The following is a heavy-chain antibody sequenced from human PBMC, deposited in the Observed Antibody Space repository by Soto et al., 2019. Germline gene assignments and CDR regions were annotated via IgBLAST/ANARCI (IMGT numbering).Heavy chain of an antibody. J-gene: IGHJ4*02. CDR3: AREVAAASLLVY. D-gene: IGHD6-13*01. CDR1: GYTFTSYG. V-gene: IGHV1-69*13. CDR2: IIPIFGTA. Sequence: GASVKVSCKASGYTFTSYGISWVRQAPGQGLEWMGGIIPIFGTANYAQKFQGRVTITADESTSTAYMELSSLRSEDTAVYYCAREVAAASLLVYWGQGTLVTVSS.